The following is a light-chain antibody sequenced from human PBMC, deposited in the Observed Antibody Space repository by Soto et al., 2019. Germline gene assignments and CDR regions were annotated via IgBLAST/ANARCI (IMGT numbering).Light chain of an antibody. CDR2: DAS. CDR1: QSPSGY. V-gene: IGKV3-11*01. J-gene: IGKJ5*01. CDR3: QQRNVWPPIT. Sequence: EIVLTQSPGTLSLSPGERATLSCRASQSPSGYLAWYQHKPGQAPRLVIYDASLRANGVPARFGGSGSGTDFTLTINSLEPEDFAVYYCQQRNVWPPITFGQGTRLEIK.